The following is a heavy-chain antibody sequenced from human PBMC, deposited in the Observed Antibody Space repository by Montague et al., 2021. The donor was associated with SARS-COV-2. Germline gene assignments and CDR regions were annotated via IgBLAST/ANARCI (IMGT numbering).Heavy chain of an antibody. CDR3: ARAASQLPASWDRAYYYYGMDV. Sequence: SLRLSCAASGFTFSSYAMHWVRQAPGKGLEWVAVISYDGSNKYYADSVKGRFTISGDNSKNTLYLQMNSLRAEDTAVYYCARAASQLPASWDRAYYYYGMDVWGQGTTVTVSS. CDR1: GFTFSSYA. J-gene: IGHJ6*02. D-gene: IGHD2-2*01. CDR2: ISYDGSNK. V-gene: IGHV3-30*04.